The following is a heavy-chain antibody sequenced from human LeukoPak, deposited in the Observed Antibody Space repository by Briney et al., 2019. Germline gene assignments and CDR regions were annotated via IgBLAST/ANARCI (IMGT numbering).Heavy chain of an antibody. CDR3: TRDYDYALDY. CDR1: GFTFGDYA. D-gene: IGHD3-16*01. CDR2: IRSKAYGGTT. Sequence: GGSLRLSCTASGFTFGDYAMSWVRQAPGKGLEWVGFIRSKAYGGTTEYAASVKGRFTISRDDSKSIAYLQMNSLKTEDTAVYYCTRDYDYALDYWGQGTLVTVCS. J-gene: IGHJ4*02. V-gene: IGHV3-49*04.